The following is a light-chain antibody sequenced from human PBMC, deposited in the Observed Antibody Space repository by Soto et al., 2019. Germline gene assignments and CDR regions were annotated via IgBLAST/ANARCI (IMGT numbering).Light chain of an antibody. V-gene: IGKV1-5*03. Sequence: DIQMTQSPSTLSASVGDRVTITCRASQSISSLLAWYQQKPGRGPTLLIYKASTLESGVPSRFSGSTSGTEFTLTISSLQPDDSATYYCQQYNSYPLTFGQGTLLEIK. CDR1: QSISSL. CDR3: QQYNSYPLT. J-gene: IGKJ5*01. CDR2: KAS.